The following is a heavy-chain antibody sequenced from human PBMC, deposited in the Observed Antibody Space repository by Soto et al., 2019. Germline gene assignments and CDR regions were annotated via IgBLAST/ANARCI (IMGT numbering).Heavy chain of an antibody. D-gene: IGHD6-19*01. CDR2: IYYSGST. V-gene: IGHV4-61*01. Sequence: QVQLQESGPGLVKPSETLSLTCTVSGGSVSSGSYYWSWIRQPPGKGLEWIGYIYYSGSTNYNPSLKSRVPIPVDTSKNQFSLKLSSVTAADTAVYYCARGIEGWYQGRYYYGMDVWGQGTTVTVSS. CDR3: ARGIEGWYQGRYYYGMDV. CDR1: GGSVSSGSYY. J-gene: IGHJ6*02.